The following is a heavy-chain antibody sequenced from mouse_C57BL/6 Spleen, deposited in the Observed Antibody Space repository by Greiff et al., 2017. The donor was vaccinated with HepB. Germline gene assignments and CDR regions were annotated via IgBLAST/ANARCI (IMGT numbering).Heavy chain of an antibody. J-gene: IGHJ3*01. D-gene: IGHD2-3*01. Sequence: VKLQQPGAELVKPGASVKLSCKASGYTFTSYWMQWVKQRPGQGLEWIGEIDPSDSYTNYNQKFKGKATLTVDTSSSTAYMQLSSLTSEDSAVYYCARRGNIDDTFAYWGQGTLVTVSA. CDR1: GYTFTSYW. CDR3: ARRGNIDDTFAY. CDR2: IDPSDSYT. V-gene: IGHV1-50*01.